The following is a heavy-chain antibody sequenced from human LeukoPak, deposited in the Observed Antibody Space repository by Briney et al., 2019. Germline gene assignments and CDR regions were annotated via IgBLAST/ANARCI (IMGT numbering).Heavy chain of an antibody. CDR3: TITMVRGVTPCWFDP. V-gene: IGHV5-51*01. Sequence: GESLKISCQASGYTFTSYWIGWVRQMPGKGLEWMGIIYPGDSDTRYSPSFQGQVTISADKSISTAYLQWSSLKASDTAMYYCTITMVRGVTPCWFDPWAQGTLVTVSS. J-gene: IGHJ5*02. CDR2: IYPGDSDT. D-gene: IGHD3-10*01. CDR1: GYTFTSYW.